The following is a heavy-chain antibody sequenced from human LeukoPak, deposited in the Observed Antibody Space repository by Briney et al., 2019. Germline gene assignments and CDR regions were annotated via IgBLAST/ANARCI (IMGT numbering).Heavy chain of an antibody. CDR3: VRHNRDVDSTPSLRWFDP. D-gene: IGHD2/OR15-2a*01. CDR1: GYTFTSYW. V-gene: IGHV5-51*01. CDR2: IYPRDSDT. J-gene: IGHJ5*02. Sequence: PGESLKISCKASGYTFTSYWIGWVRQMPGKGLEWMAIIYPRDSDTRYSPSFQGQVTISADKSTSTAYLQWSSLKASDTAIYYCVRHNRDVDSTPSLRWFDPWGQGTLVHVSS.